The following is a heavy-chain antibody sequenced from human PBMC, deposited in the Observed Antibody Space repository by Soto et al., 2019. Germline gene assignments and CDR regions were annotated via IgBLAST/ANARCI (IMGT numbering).Heavy chain of an antibody. Sequence: QVQLQESGPGLVKPSQTLSLTCTVSGGSISSGDYYWSWIRQPPGKGLECIGYIYYSGSTYYNPSLKSRVTISVDTSQDQFSLTLSSVTAADTAVYYCASRKSSPYFDYWGQGTLVTVSS. CDR3: ASRKSSPYFDY. J-gene: IGHJ4*02. CDR2: IYYSGST. D-gene: IGHD3-10*01. CDR1: GGSISSGDYY. V-gene: IGHV4-30-4*01.